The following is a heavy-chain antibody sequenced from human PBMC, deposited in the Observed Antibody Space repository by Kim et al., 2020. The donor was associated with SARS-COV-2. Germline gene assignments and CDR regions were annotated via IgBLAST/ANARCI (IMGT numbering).Heavy chain of an antibody. CDR3: ARRRDSSSWNPNYYYYYGMDV. Sequence: GESLRLSCAASGFTFSDYYMSWIRQAPGKGLEWVSYISSSSSYTNYADSVKGRFTISRDNAKNSLYLQMNSLRAEDTAVYYCARRRDSSSWNPNYYYYYGMDVWGQGTTVTVSS. V-gene: IGHV3-11*03. CDR2: ISSSSSYT. J-gene: IGHJ6*02. CDR1: GFTFSDYY. D-gene: IGHD6-13*01.